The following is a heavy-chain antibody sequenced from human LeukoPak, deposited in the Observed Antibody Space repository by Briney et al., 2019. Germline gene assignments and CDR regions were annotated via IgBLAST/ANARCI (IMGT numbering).Heavy chain of an antibody. J-gene: IGHJ4*02. CDR3: ARWSGAPGDNIGYGDF. CDR1: GYTFTHKW. V-gene: IGHV5-51*01. Sequence: RGESLKISCQVSGYTFTHKWIAWVRQKTGTGLEWMGNVFPDDSDTRYNPSFEGQVTISVDKSINNVYLQWSSLESSDSAMYYCARWSGAPGDNIGYGDFWGQGTLVTVSS. CDR2: VFPDDSDT. D-gene: IGHD3-3*01.